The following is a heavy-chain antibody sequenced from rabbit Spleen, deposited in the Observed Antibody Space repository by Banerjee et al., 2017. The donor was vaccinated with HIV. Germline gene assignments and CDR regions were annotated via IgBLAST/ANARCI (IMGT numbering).Heavy chain of an antibody. CDR3: ARDPLYSDPDWGANKL. CDR1: GVSLNDKDV. V-gene: IGHV1S45*01. D-gene: IGHD4-1*01. Sequence: EQLEESGGGLVKPEGSLTLTCKASGVSLNDKDVMCWVRQAPGKGLEWIACIGARSGVPYYASWTKGRFTISKASSTTVDLKMTSLTAADTATYFCARDPLYSDPDWGANKLWGQGTLVTVS. J-gene: IGHJ4*01. CDR2: IGARSGVP.